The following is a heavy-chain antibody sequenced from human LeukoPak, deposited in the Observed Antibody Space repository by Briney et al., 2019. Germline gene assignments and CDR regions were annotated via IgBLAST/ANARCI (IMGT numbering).Heavy chain of an antibody. CDR3: ARGGFDY. CDR2: ISTNSDDT. CDR1: GYTFTGYY. J-gene: IGHJ4*02. V-gene: IGHV1-2*02. Sequence: ASVKVSCKASGYTFTGYYLHWVRQPPGQGLEWMGWISTNSDDTNYAQKFRGRVNMTRDTSISTAYMELSRLRSDDTAIYYCARGGFDYWGQGTLVTVSS.